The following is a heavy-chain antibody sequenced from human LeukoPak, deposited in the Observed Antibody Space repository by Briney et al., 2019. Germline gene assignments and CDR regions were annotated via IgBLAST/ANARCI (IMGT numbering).Heavy chain of an antibody. CDR3: ARFGTPGENSYYYGMDV. CDR2: TYYRSKWYN. D-gene: IGHD7-27*01. CDR1: GDSVSSNSAA. V-gene: IGHV6-1*01. J-gene: IGHJ6*02. Sequence: SQTPSLTCAISGDSVSSNSAAWNWIRQSPSRGLEWLGRTYYRSKWYNDYAVSVKSRITISPDTSKNQFSLHLNSVTPEDTAVYYCARFGTPGENSYYYGMDVWGQGTTVTVSS.